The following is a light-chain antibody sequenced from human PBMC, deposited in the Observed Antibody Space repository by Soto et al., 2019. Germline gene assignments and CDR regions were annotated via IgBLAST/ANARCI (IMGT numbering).Light chain of an antibody. J-gene: IGLJ2*01. CDR3: QSYDTSLSVV. V-gene: IGLV1-40*01. CDR1: SSNIGAGYD. CDR2: ANS. Sequence: QSVLTQPPTVSGAPGQRVTISCTGSSSNIGAGYDVHWYQQLPGTAPKLLMYANSNRPSGVPDRFSGSKSGTSASLAITGVQAEDEADYYCQSYDTSLSVVFGGGTKLTVL.